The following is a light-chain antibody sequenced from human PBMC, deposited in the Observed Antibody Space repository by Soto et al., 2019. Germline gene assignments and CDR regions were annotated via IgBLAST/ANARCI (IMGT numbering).Light chain of an antibody. J-gene: IGKJ4*01. Sequence: EIVLTQSPGTLSWSAGDRATLSCRASQSVTSDYLAWYQQKPGQAPRLLIYGASGRVTGIPDRFSGSGSGTDFTLTISRLEPEDFAVYYCQQYGSSPLTFGGGTKVDIK. CDR2: GAS. CDR1: QSVTSDY. V-gene: IGKV3-20*01. CDR3: QQYGSSPLT.